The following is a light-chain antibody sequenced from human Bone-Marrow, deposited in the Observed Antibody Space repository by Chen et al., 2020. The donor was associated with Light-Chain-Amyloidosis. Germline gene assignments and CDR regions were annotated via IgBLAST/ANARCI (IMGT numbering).Light chain of an antibody. Sequence: EIVMTQFPATLSVSPGEGATLSCRASQTVGTNLAWYQQKPGQAPRLLIFDASTRATGVPARCSGSASGTEFTLTISNLQSEDIAVYYCHQYNSWPQWTFGQGTKVDIK. J-gene: IGKJ1*01. CDR1: QTVGTN. V-gene: IGKV3-15*01. CDR2: DAS. CDR3: HQYNSWPQWT.